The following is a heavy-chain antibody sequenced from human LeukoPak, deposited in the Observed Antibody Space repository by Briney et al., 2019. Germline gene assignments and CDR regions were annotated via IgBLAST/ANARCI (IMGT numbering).Heavy chain of an antibody. CDR3: ARDSRFLEWLLDY. CDR1: GFTFNSYS. D-gene: IGHD3-3*01. Sequence: GGSLRLSYAASGFTFNSYSMDWVRQAPGKGLEWVSSISSSSNYIYYADSVKGRFTISRDNAKNSLYLQMNSLRAEDTAVYYCARDSRFLEWLLDYWGQGTLVTVSS. CDR2: ISSSSNYI. V-gene: IGHV3-21*01. J-gene: IGHJ4*02.